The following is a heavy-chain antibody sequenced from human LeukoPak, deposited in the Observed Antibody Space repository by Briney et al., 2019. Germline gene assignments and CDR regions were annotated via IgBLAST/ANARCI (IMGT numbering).Heavy chain of an antibody. Sequence: ASVKVSCKASGYTFTSYGISWVRQAPGPGLEWMGWISAYNGNTNYAQKLQCRVTMTTDTSTSTAYMALRSVRSDDTGVYYCAREGARDGYNYELGYFQHWGQGTLVTVSS. CDR3: AREGARDGYNYELGYFQH. D-gene: IGHD5-24*01. V-gene: IGHV1-18*01. CDR1: GYTFTSYG. J-gene: IGHJ1*01. CDR2: ISAYNGNT.